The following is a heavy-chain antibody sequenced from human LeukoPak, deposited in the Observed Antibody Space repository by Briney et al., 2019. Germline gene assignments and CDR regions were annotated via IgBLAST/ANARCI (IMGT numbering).Heavy chain of an antibody. Sequence: ASVKVSCKASGYTFTSYGISWVRQAPGQGLEWMGWISAYNGNTNYAQKLQGRVTMTTETSTSTAYMELRSLRSDDTAVYYCARSIVDRSNFDYCGQGTLVTVAS. CDR1: GYTFTSYG. J-gene: IGHJ4*02. D-gene: IGHD6-6*01. CDR2: ISAYNGNT. V-gene: IGHV1-18*01. CDR3: ARSIVDRSNFDY.